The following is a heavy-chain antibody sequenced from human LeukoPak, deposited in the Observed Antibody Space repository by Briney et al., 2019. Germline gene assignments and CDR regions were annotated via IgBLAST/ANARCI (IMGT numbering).Heavy chain of an antibody. CDR2: FDPEDGET. CDR1: GYTLTELS. Sequence: ASVKVSCKVSGYTLTELSMHWVRQAPGKGLEWMGGFDPEDGETIYAQKFQGRVTMTEDTSTDTAYMELSSLRSEDTAVYYCARDSSSWYEYNWFDPWGQGTLVTVSS. CDR3: ARDSSSWYEYNWFDP. J-gene: IGHJ5*02. V-gene: IGHV1-24*01. D-gene: IGHD6-13*01.